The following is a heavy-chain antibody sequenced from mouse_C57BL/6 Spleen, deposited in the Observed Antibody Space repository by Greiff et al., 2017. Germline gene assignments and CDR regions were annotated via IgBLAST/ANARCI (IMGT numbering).Heavy chain of an antibody. CDR3: AREDGVRSLYAMDY. CDR2: ISDGGSYT. CDR1: GFTFSSYA. V-gene: IGHV5-4*01. Sequence: EVHLVESGGGLVKPGGSLKLSCAASGFTFSSYAMSWVRQTPEKRLEWVATISDGGSYTYYPDNVKGRFTISRDNAKNNLYLQMSHLKSEDTAMYYCAREDGVRSLYAMDYWGQGTSVTVSS. J-gene: IGHJ4*01. D-gene: IGHD1-1*01.